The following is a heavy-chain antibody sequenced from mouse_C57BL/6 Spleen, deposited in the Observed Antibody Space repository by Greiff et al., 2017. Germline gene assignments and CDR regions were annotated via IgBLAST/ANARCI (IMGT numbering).Heavy chain of an antibody. CDR1: GYTFTSYW. J-gene: IGHJ4*01. CDR3: ARVYGGDAMDY. CDR2: IDPNSGGA. Sequence: LQQSGAELVKPGASVKLSCKASGYTFTSYWMHWVKQRPGRGLGWIGRIDPNSGGAKYNEKFQSKATLTVDKPSSTAYMQLSSLTSEDSAVYSCARVYGGDAMDYWGQGTSVTVSS. V-gene: IGHV1-72*01. D-gene: IGHD1-1*01.